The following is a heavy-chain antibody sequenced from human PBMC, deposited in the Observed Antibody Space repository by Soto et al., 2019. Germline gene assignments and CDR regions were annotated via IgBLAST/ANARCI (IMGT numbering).Heavy chain of an antibody. CDR3: AKGDTTMITDYYAMDV. CDR1: GFTFTSYA. J-gene: IGHJ6*02. D-gene: IGHD5-18*01. CDR2: ISGSGGSE. V-gene: IGHV3-23*01. Sequence: GGSLRLSCAVSGFTFTSYAMTWVRQAPGKGLEWVSAISGSGGSEFYADSVKGRFTISRDNSKNTLYLQMKSLRAEDTALYYCAKGDTTMITDYYAMDVWGQGXTVTV.